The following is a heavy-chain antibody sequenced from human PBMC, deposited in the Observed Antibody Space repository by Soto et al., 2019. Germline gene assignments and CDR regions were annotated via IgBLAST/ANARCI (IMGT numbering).Heavy chain of an antibody. CDR3: VKGEYYYDSSGYYPFDY. V-gene: IGHV3-64D*06. D-gene: IGHD3-22*01. Sequence: AGSLGLSCSLSGFTFGICDKQWGRQAPGKGLEYVSSISTNGGSTDYADSVKGRFTISRDNSKNTVYLQMSSLRVEDTAVYYCVKGEYYYDSSGYYPFDYWGQGT. CDR1: GFTFGICD. J-gene: IGHJ4*02. CDR2: ISTNGGST.